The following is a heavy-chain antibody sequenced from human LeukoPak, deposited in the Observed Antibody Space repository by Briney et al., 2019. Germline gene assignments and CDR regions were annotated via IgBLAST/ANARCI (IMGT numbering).Heavy chain of an antibody. J-gene: IGHJ4*02. CDR3: ARLGSSGYYYHFDH. CDR2: IYYSGST. Sequence: SETLSLTCTVSGGSISSYYWSWIRQPPGKGLEWMGYIYYSGSTNYNPSPKSRVTMSVDTSKTQFSLKLSSVTAADTAVYYCARLGSSGYYYHFDHWGQGTLVTVSS. CDR1: GGSISSYY. V-gene: IGHV4-59*12. D-gene: IGHD3-22*01.